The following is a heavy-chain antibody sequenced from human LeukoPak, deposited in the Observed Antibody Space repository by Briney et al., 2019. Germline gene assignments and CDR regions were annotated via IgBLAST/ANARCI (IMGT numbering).Heavy chain of an antibody. D-gene: IGHD1-26*01. V-gene: IGHV4-34*01. CDR1: GGSFSGYY. CDR2: ISHSGST. J-gene: IGHJ4*02. CDR3: ARGRQWELPTHFDY. Sequence: SETLSLTCAVYGGSFSGYYWSWIRQPPGKGLEWIGEISHSGSTNYNPSLKSRVTISVDTSKNQFSLKLSSVTAADTAVYYCARGRQWELPTHFDYWGQGTLVTVSS.